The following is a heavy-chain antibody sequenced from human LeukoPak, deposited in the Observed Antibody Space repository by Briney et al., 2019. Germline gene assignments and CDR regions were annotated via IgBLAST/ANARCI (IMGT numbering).Heavy chain of an antibody. CDR2: ISYDGGNK. J-gene: IGHJ3*02. V-gene: IGHV3-30*04. Sequence: GGSLRLSCAASGFTFSSFAMHWVRQAPGKGLEWVADISYDGGNKYYADSVKGRLTISRDNSKNTLYLQMNTLRAEDTAVYYCARELPDPYNAFDIWGQGTMVTVSS. CDR1: GFTFSSFA. D-gene: IGHD1-1*01. CDR3: ARELPDPYNAFDI.